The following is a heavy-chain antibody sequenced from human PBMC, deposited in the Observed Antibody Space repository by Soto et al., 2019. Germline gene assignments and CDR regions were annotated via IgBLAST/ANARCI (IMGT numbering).Heavy chain of an antibody. Sequence: GGSLRLSCAASGFTFSNYAMSWVRQAPGKGLEWVSTISGSGGSTYYADSVKGRFTLSRDNSKNTMYLEMNSLRAEDTAVYYCAKVIVVIAAAGDYFDYWGQGTLVTVSS. CDR3: AKVIVVIAAAGDYFDY. J-gene: IGHJ4*02. V-gene: IGHV3-23*01. CDR1: GFTFSNYA. CDR2: ISGSGGST. D-gene: IGHD2-15*01.